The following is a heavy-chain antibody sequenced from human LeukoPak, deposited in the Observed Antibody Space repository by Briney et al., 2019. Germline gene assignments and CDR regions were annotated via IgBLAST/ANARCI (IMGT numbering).Heavy chain of an antibody. Sequence: GGSLRLSCAASGFTFSSYSMNWVRQAPGKGLEWVSYISSSSSTIYYADSVKGRFTISRDNAKNSLYLQMNSLRAEDTAVYYCARCIMITFGGVIAHDAFDIWGQGTMVTVSS. CDR2: ISSSSSTI. V-gene: IGHV3-48*04. CDR3: ARCIMITFGGVIAHDAFDI. CDR1: GFTFSSYS. J-gene: IGHJ3*02. D-gene: IGHD3-16*02.